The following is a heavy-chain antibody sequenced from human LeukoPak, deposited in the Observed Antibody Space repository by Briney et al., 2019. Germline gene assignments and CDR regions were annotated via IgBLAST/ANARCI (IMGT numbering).Heavy chain of an antibody. CDR1: GGTFSSYA. D-gene: IGHD4-23*01. CDR3: ARDPGTRVVTPGVIWFDP. J-gene: IGHJ5*02. Sequence: SVKVSCKASGGTFSSYAISWVRQAPGQGLEWMGRIIPIFGTANYAQKFQGRVTVTTDESTSTAYMELSSLRSEDTAVYYCARDPGTRVVTPGVIWFDPWGQGTLVTVSS. V-gene: IGHV1-69*05. CDR2: IIPIFGTA.